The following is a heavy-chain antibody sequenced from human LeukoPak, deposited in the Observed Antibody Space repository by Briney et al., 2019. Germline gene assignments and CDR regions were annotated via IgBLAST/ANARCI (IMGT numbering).Heavy chain of an antibody. CDR1: GFTFSSYA. D-gene: IGHD4-23*01. Sequence: GGSLRLSCAASGFTFSSYAMSWVRQAPGKGLEWVSAISGSGGSTYYADSVKGRFTISSDNSKNTLYLQKNSLRAEDTDVYYCAKAGSQYGNEPRPFDYWGQGTLVTVSS. CDR3: AKAGSQYGNEPRPFDY. V-gene: IGHV3-23*01. CDR2: ISGSGGST. J-gene: IGHJ4*02.